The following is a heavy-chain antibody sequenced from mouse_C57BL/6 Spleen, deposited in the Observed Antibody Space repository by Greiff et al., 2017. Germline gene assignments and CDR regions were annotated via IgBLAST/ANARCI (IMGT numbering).Heavy chain of an antibody. J-gene: IGHJ4*01. CDR1: GFTFSDYG. Sequence: EVMLVESGGGLVKPGGSLKLSCAASGFTFSDYGMHWVRQAPEKGLEWVAYISSGSSTIYYADTVKGRFTISRDNAKNTLFLQMTSLRSEDTAMYYCARGTGTYYYAMDYWGQGTSVTVSS. D-gene: IGHD4-1*01. CDR3: ARGTGTYYYAMDY. V-gene: IGHV5-17*01. CDR2: ISSGSSTI.